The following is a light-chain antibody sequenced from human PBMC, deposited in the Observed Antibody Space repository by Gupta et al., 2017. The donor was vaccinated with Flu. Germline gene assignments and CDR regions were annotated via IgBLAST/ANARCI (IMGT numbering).Light chain of an antibody. CDR1: NSNIGAGYD. J-gene: IGLJ1*01. CDR2: GSS. Sequence: QSVLTQPPSVSGAPGQRVTISCTGSNSNIGAGYDVHWYQQLPGTAPKLLIYGSSNRPSGIPDRFSGSKSGTSASLAITGLQAEDEADYYCQSYDSSLSGSYVFGTGTKVTVL. CDR3: QSYDSSLSGSYV. V-gene: IGLV1-40*01.